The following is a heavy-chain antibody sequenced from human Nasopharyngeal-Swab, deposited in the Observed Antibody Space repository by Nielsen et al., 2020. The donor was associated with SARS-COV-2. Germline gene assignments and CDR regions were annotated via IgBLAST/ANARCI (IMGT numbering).Heavy chain of an antibody. Sequence: GGSLTLSCAASGFTFSSYSMNWVRQAPGKGLEWVSSISSSSSYIYYADSVKGRFTISRDNAKNSLYLQMNSLRAEDTAVYYCARDRSVGYGMDVWGQGTTVTVSS. CDR3: ARDRSVGYGMDV. CDR2: ISSSSSYI. CDR1: GFTFSSYS. J-gene: IGHJ6*02. V-gene: IGHV3-21*01. D-gene: IGHD2-15*01.